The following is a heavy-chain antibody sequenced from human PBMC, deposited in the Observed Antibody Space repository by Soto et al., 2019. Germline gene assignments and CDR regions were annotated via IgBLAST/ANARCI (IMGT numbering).Heavy chain of an antibody. Sequence: QVQLQESGPGLVKPSQTLSLTCTVSGGSITSSGYYWSWIRQHPGEGLEWIGFTSNSGSTSYKPSLKSRVTISVDPSSNQFSLNLKSLTAADTAVYYCARGGGSTKVDYWGQGTLVTFSP. J-gene: IGHJ4*02. CDR3: ARGGGSTKVDY. D-gene: IGHD2-2*01. V-gene: IGHV4-31*03. CDR2: TSNSGST. CDR1: GGSITSSGYY.